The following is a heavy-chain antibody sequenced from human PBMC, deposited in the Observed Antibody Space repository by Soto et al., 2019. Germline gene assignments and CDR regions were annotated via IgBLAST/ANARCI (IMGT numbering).Heavy chain of an antibody. CDR1: GYTFTSYD. CDR3: PRTSSTHTGYYYYGMDV. Sequence: ASVKVSCKASGYTFTSYDINWVRQATGQGLEWMGWMNPNSGNTGYAQKFQGRVTMTGNTSISTAYMELSSLRSEDTAVYYCPRTSSTHTGYYYYGMDVWGQGTTVTVSS. D-gene: IGHD6-13*01. CDR2: MNPNSGNT. J-gene: IGHJ6*02. V-gene: IGHV1-8*01.